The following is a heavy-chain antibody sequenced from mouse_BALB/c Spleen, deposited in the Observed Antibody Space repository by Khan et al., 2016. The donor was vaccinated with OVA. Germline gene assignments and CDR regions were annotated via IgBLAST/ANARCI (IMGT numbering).Heavy chain of an antibody. V-gene: IGHV1-77*01. CDR1: GYTFTDYL. Sequence: VELVESGPELVKPGASVKMSCKASGYTFTDYLINWVKQRTGQGLEWIGESYPGSGYTNYNEKFKGKATLTSDKSSNTAYIQLSSLTSEDSAVYFCARAGYGGFAYWGQGTLVTVSA. CDR2: SYPGSGYT. D-gene: IGHD3-2*02. J-gene: IGHJ3*01. CDR3: ARAGYGGFAY.